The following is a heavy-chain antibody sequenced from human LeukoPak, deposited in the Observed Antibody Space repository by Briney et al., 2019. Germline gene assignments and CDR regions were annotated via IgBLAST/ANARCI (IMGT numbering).Heavy chain of an antibody. V-gene: IGHV3-7*01. Sequence: GGSLRLSCAASGVSFSQYWMSGVRQVPGKGLEWGANIKHDGSEKQDGREKNYVDSVKGRFTISRDNAKNSLYLQMNSLRAEDTAVYYCARSGRGVDSFYFYMDVWGKGTTVTVSS. CDR2: IKHDGSEKQDGREK. CDR3: ARSGRGVDSFYFYMDV. CDR1: GVSFSQYW. D-gene: IGHD3-10*01. J-gene: IGHJ6*03.